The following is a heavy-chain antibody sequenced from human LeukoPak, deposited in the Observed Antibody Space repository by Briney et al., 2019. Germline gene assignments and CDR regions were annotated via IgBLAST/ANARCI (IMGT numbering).Heavy chain of an antibody. V-gene: IGHV4-34*01. Sequence: SETLSLTCAVYGGSFSGYYWSWIRQPPGKGLEWIGEINHSGSTNYNPSLKSRVTISVDTSKNQFSLKLSSVTAADTAVYYCARARLIVVVPAAKNCWVDPRGQGTRVTVSS. J-gene: IGHJ5*02. CDR1: GGSFSGYY. CDR3: ARARLIVVVPAAKNCWVDP. D-gene: IGHD2-2*01. CDR2: INHSGST.